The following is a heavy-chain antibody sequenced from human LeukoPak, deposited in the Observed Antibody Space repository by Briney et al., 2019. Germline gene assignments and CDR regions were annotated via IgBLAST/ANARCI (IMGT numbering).Heavy chain of an antibody. CDR3: ARDPSTKYYTDS. V-gene: IGHV1-46*01. J-gene: IGHJ4*02. CDR1: GYTFTGYY. D-gene: IGHD2-2*01. CDR2: INPTGGSA. Sequence: ASVKVSCKASGYTFTGYYMHWVRQAPGQGLEWMGIINPTGGSASYAQKFQGRVTMTRDMSTSTVYMELSSLRSDDTAVYYCARDPSTKYYTDSWGQGTLVTVSS.